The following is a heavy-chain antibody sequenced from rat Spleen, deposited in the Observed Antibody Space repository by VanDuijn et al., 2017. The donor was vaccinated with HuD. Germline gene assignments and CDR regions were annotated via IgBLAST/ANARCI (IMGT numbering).Heavy chain of an antibody. V-gene: IGHV2-43*01. Sequence: QVQLKESGPGLVQSSQTLSLTCTVSGFSVTSYHVSWVRQPPGKGLEWMGVIWTGGSTAYNSLLKSRLSITRDISKSQVFLKMNSLQTDDTAIYFCTRSGYYYSSYVPFFDYWGQGVMVTVSS. J-gene: IGHJ2*01. CDR3: TRSGYYYSSYVPFFDY. CDR2: IWTGGST. CDR1: GFSVTSYH. D-gene: IGHD1-2*01.